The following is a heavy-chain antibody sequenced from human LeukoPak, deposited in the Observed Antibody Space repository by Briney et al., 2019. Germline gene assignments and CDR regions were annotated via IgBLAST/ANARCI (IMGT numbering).Heavy chain of an antibody. CDR1: GYTFTSYY. J-gene: IGHJ4*02. CDR2: INPSGGST. Sequence: GASVKVSCKASGYTFTSYYMHWVRQAPGQGLEWMGIINPSGGSTSYAQKFQGRVTMTRDTSTSTVYMELSSLRSEDTAVYYCARANTADFGELLDLDYWGQGTLVTVSS. CDR3: ARANTADFGELLDLDY. D-gene: IGHD3-10*01. V-gene: IGHV1-46*01.